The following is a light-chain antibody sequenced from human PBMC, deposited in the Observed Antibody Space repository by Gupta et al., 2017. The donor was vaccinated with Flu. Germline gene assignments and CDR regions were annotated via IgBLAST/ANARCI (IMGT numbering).Light chain of an antibody. CDR1: QTVGIS. Sequence: TCRASQTVGISVNWYQQKPGQAPKLLIYGASIVQTGVPSRFSGRGSGTNFTLAISSLQPEDFAVYYCQQTYSSWYTFGQGTTLEI. J-gene: IGKJ2*01. CDR2: GAS. CDR3: QQTYSSWYT. V-gene: IGKV1-39*01.